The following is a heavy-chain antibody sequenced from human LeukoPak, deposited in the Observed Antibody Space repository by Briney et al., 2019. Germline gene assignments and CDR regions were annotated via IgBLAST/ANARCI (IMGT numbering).Heavy chain of an antibody. CDR1: GFTFSSYW. D-gene: IGHD3-22*01. J-gene: IGHJ6*02. CDR2: IKQDGSEK. Sequence: PGGSLRLSCAASGFTFSSYWMSWVRQAPGKGLEWVANIKQDGSEKYYVDSVKGRFTISRDNAKNSLYLQMNSLRAEDTAVYYCARESLGSSGYYYGYYYYGMDVWGQGTTVTVSS. CDR3: ARESLGSSGYYYGYYYYGMDV. V-gene: IGHV3-7*01.